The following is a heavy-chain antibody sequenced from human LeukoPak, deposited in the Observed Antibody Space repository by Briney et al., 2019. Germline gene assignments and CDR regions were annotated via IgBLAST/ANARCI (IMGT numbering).Heavy chain of an antibody. V-gene: IGHV4-59*01. Sequence: KPSETLSLICTVSGGSISSYYWSWIRQSPGEGLEWIAYIYDSGITKYNPSLKSRVTISIDTSRNQFSLNLSSVTAADTAVYYCARGGGTFDYWGQGTVVTVS. D-gene: IGHD5-12*01. CDR3: ARGGGTFDY. CDR2: IYDSGIT. CDR1: GGSISSYY. J-gene: IGHJ4*02.